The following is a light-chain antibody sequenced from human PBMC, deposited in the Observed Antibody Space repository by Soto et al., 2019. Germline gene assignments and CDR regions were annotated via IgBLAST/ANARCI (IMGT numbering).Light chain of an antibody. CDR1: NIGGKS. CDR2: DDS. Sequence: YELPQPPSVSVAPGQTARITCGGNNIGGKSVHWYQQKPGQAPVLVVYDDSDRPSGIPDRFSGSNSGDTATLTIRRVEAGDEADYYCHVWDSSSDHYVFGTGTKVTVL. V-gene: IGLV3-21*02. J-gene: IGLJ1*01. CDR3: HVWDSSSDHYV.